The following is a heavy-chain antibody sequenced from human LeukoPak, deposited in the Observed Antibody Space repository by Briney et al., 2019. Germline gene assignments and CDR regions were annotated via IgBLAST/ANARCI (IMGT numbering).Heavy chain of an antibody. D-gene: IGHD3-9*01. CDR2: IYSGGNT. CDR1: GFTVSSNY. CDR3: VSHSDSLTSYSFDY. V-gene: IGHV3-53*01. J-gene: IGHJ4*02. Sequence: GGSLRLSCAASGFTVSSNYMSWVRQAPGKGLGWVSIIYSGGNTYYADSVKGRFTVSRDGSKNTLSLQMNSLRAEDTAVYYCVSHSDSLTSYSFDYWGRGTLVTVSS.